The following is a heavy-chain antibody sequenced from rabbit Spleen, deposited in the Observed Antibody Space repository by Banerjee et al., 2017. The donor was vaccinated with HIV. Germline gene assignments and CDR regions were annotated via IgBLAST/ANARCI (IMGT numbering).Heavy chain of an antibody. CDR3: ARDLVGVIGWNFYL. D-gene: IGHD1-1*01. J-gene: IGHJ4*01. Sequence: EQLEESGGGLVKPEGSLTLTCKASGVSLNDKDVMCWVRQAPGKGLEWIACINTATGKGVYASWAKGRFTISRTSSTTVTLRMTSVTAADTATYFCARDLVGVIGWNFYLWGQGTLVTVS. CDR1: GVSLNDKDV. CDR2: INTATGKG. V-gene: IGHV1S45*01.